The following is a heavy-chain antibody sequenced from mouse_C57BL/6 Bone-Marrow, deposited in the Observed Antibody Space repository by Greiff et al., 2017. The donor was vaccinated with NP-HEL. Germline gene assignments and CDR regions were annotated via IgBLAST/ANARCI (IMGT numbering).Heavy chain of an antibody. CDR2: IYPSDSET. Sequence: QVQLQQPGAELVRPGSSVKLSCKASGYTFTSYWMDWVKQRPGQGLEWIGNIYPSDSETHYNQKFKGKATLTVDKSSSTAYMQLSSLTSEDSAVYYCARRNCAWFAYWGQGTLVTVSA. D-gene: IGHD4-1*01. CDR3: ARRNCAWFAY. CDR1: GYTFTSYW. V-gene: IGHV1-61*01. J-gene: IGHJ3*01.